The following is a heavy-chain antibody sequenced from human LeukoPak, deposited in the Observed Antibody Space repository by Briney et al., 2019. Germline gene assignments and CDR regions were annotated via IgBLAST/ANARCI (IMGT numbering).Heavy chain of an antibody. V-gene: IGHV3-74*01. CDR3: ARGGTYSWDGLDI. CDR1: GFTFSSYW. D-gene: IGHD1-26*01. J-gene: IGHJ3*02. Sequence: GGSLRLSCAASGFTFSSYWIHWVRQAPGKGLVWVSTLNSAGSITPYADSVKGRFTISRDNAKNTLYLQLNSLRAEDTAVYYCARGGTYSWDGLDIWGQGTMVTVSS. CDR2: LNSAGSIT.